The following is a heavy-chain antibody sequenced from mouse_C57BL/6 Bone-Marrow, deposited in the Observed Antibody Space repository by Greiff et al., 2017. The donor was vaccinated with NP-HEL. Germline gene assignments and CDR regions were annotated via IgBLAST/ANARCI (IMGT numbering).Heavy chain of an antibody. CDR3: ARPNWDGGAMDY. CDR1: GYTFTSYW. V-gene: IGHV1-64*01. CDR2: IHPNSGST. J-gene: IGHJ4*01. D-gene: IGHD4-1*01. Sequence: VKLMESGAELVKPGASVKLSCKASGYTFTSYWMHWVKQRPGQGLEWIGMIHPNSGSTNYNEKFKSKATLTVDKSSSTAYMQLSSLTSEDSAVYYCARPNWDGGAMDYWGQGTSVTVSS.